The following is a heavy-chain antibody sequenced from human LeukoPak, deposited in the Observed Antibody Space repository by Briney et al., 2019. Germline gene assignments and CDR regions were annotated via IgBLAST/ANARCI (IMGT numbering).Heavy chain of an antibody. CDR3: ARGEGYYGSGSPAIDY. CDR2: ISAYNGNT. CDR1: GYTFTNFG. J-gene: IGHJ4*02. D-gene: IGHD3-10*01. V-gene: IGHV1-18*01. Sequence: ASVTVSCTASGYTFTNFGISWVRQAPGQGLEWMGWISAYNGNTNYAQKLQGRVTMTTDTSTSTAYMELRSLRSDDTAVYYCARGEGYYGSGSPAIDYWGQGTLVTVSS.